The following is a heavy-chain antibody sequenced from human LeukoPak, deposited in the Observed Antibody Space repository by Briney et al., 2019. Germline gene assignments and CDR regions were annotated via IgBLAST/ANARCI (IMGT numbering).Heavy chain of an antibody. V-gene: IGHV4-30-4*01. CDR1: GGSLSSDDYY. J-gene: IGHJ2*01. CDR2: IYYNRST. D-gene: IGHD5-18*01. Sequence: SETLSLTCSVSGGSLSSDDYYWSWIRQPPGKGLEWIGYIYYNRSTYYNPSLKSRVSISADTSKNQFSLKLSSVTAADTAVYYCARDLLDTSMVHYWYFDLWGRGTLVTVSS. CDR3: ARDLLDTSMVHYWYFDL.